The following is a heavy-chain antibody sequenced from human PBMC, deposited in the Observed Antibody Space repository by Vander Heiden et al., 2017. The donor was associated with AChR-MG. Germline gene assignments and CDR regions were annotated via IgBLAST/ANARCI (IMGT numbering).Heavy chain of an antibody. CDR1: GITFSSYA. CDR2: ISGNGGST. D-gene: IGHD3-16*02. CDR3: AAKKGLERIIFGGVISD. J-gene: IGHJ4*02. Sequence: EMQLLESGGGLVQPGGSLRLSCAASGITFSSYAMGWVRQAPGQGLEWVSGISGNGGSTYYADSVKGRFTISRDNSRNTLYLQMNSLRAEDTAVYYCAAKKGLERIIFGGVISDSGQGTLVTVSS. V-gene: IGHV3-23*01.